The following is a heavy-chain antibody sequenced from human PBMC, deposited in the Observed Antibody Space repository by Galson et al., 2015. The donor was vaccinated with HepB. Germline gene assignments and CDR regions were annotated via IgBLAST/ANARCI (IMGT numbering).Heavy chain of an antibody. CDR3: ARALRYSSSWSLMYFQH. V-gene: IGHV4-31*03. CDR1: GGSISSGGYY. CDR2: IYYSGST. D-gene: IGHD6-13*01. Sequence: LSLTCTVSGGSISSGGYYWSWIRQHPGKGLEWIGYIYYSGSTYYNPSLKSRVTISVDTSKNQFSLKLSSVTAADTAVYYCARALRYSSSWSLMYFQHWGQGTLVTVSS. J-gene: IGHJ1*01.